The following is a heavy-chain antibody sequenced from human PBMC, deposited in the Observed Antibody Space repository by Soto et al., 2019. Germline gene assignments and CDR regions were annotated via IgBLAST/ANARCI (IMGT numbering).Heavy chain of an antibody. Sequence: QITLKESGPTLVKPTQTLTLTCTFSGSSLSTNGVGVGWIRQPPGKALEWLALIFWDDDKKYSPSLMRRPTTTQNTSKNQVGLTMANMDPVDTATYYCPHSAQWLDYFDYRGHGTLVNVSS. J-gene: IGHJ4*01. D-gene: IGHD6-19*01. CDR2: IFWDDDK. CDR3: PHSAQWLDYFDY. V-gene: IGHV2-5*02. CDR1: GSSLSTNGVG.